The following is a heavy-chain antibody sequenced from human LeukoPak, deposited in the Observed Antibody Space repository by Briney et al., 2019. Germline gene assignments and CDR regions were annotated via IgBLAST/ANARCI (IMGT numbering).Heavy chain of an antibody. J-gene: IGHJ6*02. CDR1: GGSIISSSYY. CDR2: VYYSGST. CDR3: ARGVKLSGALVPAGPPPYGLDV. Sequence: PSETLSLTCIVSGGSIISSSYYWVWIRQPPGKGLEWVGSVYYSGSTYYNPSLKSRVTISVDTSKNHFSLRLSSVTAADTAMYYCARGVKLSGALVPAGPPPYGLDVWGQGTTVTVSS. V-gene: IGHV4-39*07. D-gene: IGHD2-2*01.